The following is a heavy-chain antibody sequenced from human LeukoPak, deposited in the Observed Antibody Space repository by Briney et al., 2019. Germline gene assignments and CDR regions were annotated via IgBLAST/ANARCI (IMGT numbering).Heavy chain of an antibody. Sequence: ASVKVSCKASGYTFTGYYMHWVRQAPGQGLEWKGWINPNSGGTNYAQKFQGRVTMTRDTSISTAYTELSRLRSDDTAVYYCARVGSGSYYSATFDYWGQGTLVTVSS. CDR3: ARVGSGSYYSATFDY. V-gene: IGHV1-2*02. CDR2: INPNSGGT. J-gene: IGHJ4*02. D-gene: IGHD3-10*01. CDR1: GYTFTGYY.